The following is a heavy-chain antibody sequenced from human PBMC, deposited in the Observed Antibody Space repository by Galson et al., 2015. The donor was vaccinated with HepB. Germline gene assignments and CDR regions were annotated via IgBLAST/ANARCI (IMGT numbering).Heavy chain of an antibody. Sequence: TLSLTCTVSGGSISSYYWSWIRQPAGKGLEWIGRIYTSGSTNYNPSLKSRVTMSVDTSKNQFSLKLSSVTAADTAVYYCAAGGDYDILTGYWHKDAFDIWGQGTMVTVSS. V-gene: IGHV4-4*07. CDR1: GGSISSYY. D-gene: IGHD3-9*01. J-gene: IGHJ3*02. CDR3: AAGGDYDILTGYWHKDAFDI. CDR2: IYTSGST.